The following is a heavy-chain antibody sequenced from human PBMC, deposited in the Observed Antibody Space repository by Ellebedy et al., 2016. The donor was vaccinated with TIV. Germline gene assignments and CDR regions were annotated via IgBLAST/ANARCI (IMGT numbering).Heavy chain of an antibody. Sequence: GESLKISXAASGFTFSSYAMSWVRQAPGKGLEWVSAINSGGSTYYADPVKGRFTISRDNSKNTLYLQMNSLRAEDTAVYYCAKGVLFRLGAEDWGQGTLVTVSS. CDR2: INSGGST. J-gene: IGHJ4*02. D-gene: IGHD3-16*01. CDR3: AKGVLFRLGAED. CDR1: GFTFSSYA. V-gene: IGHV3-23*01.